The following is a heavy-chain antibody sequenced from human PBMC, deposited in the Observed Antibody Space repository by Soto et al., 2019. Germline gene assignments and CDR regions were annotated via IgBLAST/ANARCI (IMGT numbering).Heavy chain of an antibody. J-gene: IGHJ4*02. Sequence: GASVKVSCKASGYTFTSYGISWVRQAPGQGLEWMGWISAYNGNTNYAQKLQGRVTMTTDTSTSTAYMELRSLRSDDTAVHYCARVLGYCSGGSCYLRNFDYWGQGTLVTVSS. V-gene: IGHV1-18*01. CDR1: GYTFTSYG. CDR3: ARVLGYCSGGSCYLRNFDY. CDR2: ISAYNGNT. D-gene: IGHD2-15*01.